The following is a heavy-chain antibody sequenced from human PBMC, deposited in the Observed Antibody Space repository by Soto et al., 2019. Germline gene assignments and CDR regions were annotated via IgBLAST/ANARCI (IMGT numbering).Heavy chain of an antibody. CDR2: ISAYNGNT. D-gene: IGHD3-22*01. J-gene: IGHJ4*01. Sequence: QGLERMGWISAYNGNTNYARKLKGRVNMTTDTSTSTADMELRSGRSDDTAVYDCARGNGLAGGYWGHGTLVTVSS. CDR3: ARGNGLAGGY. V-gene: IGHV1-18*01.